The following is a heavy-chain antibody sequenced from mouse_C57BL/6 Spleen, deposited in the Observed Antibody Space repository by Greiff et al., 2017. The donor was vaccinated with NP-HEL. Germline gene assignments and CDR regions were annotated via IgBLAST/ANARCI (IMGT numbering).Heavy chain of an antibody. CDR3: ARAYYSNYDFAY. Sequence: EVMLVESGGGLVKPGGSLKLSCAASGFTFSSYAMSWVRQTPEKRLEWVATISDGGSYTYYPDNVKGRFTISRDNAKNNLYLQMSHLKSEDTAMYYCARAYYSNYDFAYWGQGTLVTVSA. D-gene: IGHD2-5*01. J-gene: IGHJ3*01. CDR1: GFTFSSYA. CDR2: ISDGGSYT. V-gene: IGHV5-4*03.